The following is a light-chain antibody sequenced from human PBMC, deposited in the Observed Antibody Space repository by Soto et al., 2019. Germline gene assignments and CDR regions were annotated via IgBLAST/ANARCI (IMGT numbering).Light chain of an antibody. CDR1: QSLSSSQ. J-gene: IGKJ3*01. Sequence: EIVLTQSPGALSLSPGERATLSCRASQSLSSSQLAWYQQKPGQAPRLLIHDASSRATGISDRFTGSGSGTDFTLTISRLEPEDSAVYYCQQYSASPRTFGPGTKVDIK. CDR3: QQYSASPRT. V-gene: IGKV3-20*01. CDR2: DAS.